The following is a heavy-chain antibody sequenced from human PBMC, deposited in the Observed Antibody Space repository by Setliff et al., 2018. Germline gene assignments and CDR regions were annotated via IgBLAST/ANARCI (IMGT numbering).Heavy chain of an antibody. CDR1: GFTFSSYT. J-gene: IGHJ5*02. CDR2: MSSSGSI. Sequence: GGSLRLSCAASGFTFSSYTMNWVRQGPGKGLEWVSYMSSSGSIYYANSVKGRFTISRDNAKNSLYLQMNSLRAEDTAVYYCARDQFRNSGGLYSWGQGTLVTVSS. CDR3: ARDQFRNSGGLYS. V-gene: IGHV3-48*03. D-gene: IGHD1-7*01.